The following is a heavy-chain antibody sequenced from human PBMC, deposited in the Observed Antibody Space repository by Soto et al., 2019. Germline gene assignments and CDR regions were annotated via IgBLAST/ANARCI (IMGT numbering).Heavy chain of an antibody. CDR3: ARGRRIGGSYDALFI. D-gene: IGHD3-16*01. CDR1: GDSVSSNSAA. V-gene: IGHV6-1*01. Sequence: SQTLSLTCAISGDSVSSNSAAWNWIRQSPSRGLEWLGRTYYRSKWYNDYAVSVKSRITINPDTSKKQFSLQLNSVNPEDKAVNYFARGRRIGGSYDALFIWGQGKLAT. J-gene: IGHJ3*02. CDR2: TYYRSKWYN.